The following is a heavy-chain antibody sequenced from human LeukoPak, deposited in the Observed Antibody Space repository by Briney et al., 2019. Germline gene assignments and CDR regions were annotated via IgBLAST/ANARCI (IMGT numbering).Heavy chain of an antibody. CDR2: INGSSSDT. V-gene: IGHV3-11*03. J-gene: IGHJ5*02. CDR1: GFTFSDYY. Sequence: GSLRLSCAASGFTFSDYYMTWIRQAPGRGLEWISYINGSSSDTKYADSVKGRFTISRDNAKNSVYLLMNSLRAEDTAVYYCARRGTTYCTVDSCHPNWFDPWGQGTLVTVSS. D-gene: IGHD2-15*01. CDR3: ARRGTTYCTVDSCHPNWFDP.